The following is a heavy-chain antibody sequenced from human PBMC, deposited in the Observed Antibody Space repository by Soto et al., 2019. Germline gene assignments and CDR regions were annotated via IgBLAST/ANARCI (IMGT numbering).Heavy chain of an antibody. V-gene: IGHV3-30-3*01. J-gene: IGHJ1*01. D-gene: IGHD6-25*01. CDR1: GFTFSSYA. CDR2: ISYDGSNK. Sequence: QVQLLESGGGVVQPGRSLRLSCAASGFTFSSYAMHWVRQAPGKVLEWVAVISYDGSNKYYADSVKGRFTISRENSKNTLYLQMNSLRAEDTAVYYCARDSPRDRGGFQHWGQGTLVTVSS. CDR3: ARDSPRDRGGFQH.